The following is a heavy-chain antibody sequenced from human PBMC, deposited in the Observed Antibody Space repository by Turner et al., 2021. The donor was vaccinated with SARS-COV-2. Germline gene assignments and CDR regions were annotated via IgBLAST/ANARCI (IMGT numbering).Heavy chain of an antibody. V-gene: IGHV3-33*01. J-gene: IGHJ4*02. CDR1: GFTFSSYG. CDR3: AREHPPSSWQTYYFDF. D-gene: IGHD6-13*01. CDR2: IGYDGSNK. Sequence: QVQLVESGGGVVQPGRSLRLSCAASGFTFSSYGMHWVRQAPGKGREWVAIIGYDGSNKYYAESVKGRFTIYRDNSKNTLYLQMNSLRAEDTAVYYCAREHPPSSWQTYYFDFWGQGTLVTVSS.